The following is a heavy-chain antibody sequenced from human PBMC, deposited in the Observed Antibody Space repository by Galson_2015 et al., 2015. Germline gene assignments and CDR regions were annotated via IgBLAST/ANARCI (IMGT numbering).Heavy chain of an antibody. CDR3: ARDPWRGSYKVFNFDY. V-gene: IGHV3-48*02. Sequence: SLRLSCAASGFTFSSYTISWVRQAPGKGLEWVSYISSSSATIYYADSVKGRFTISRDNAKNSLYLQMNSLRDEDTAVYYCARDPWRGSYKVFNFDYWGQGTLVTVSS. CDR1: GFTFSSYT. CDR2: ISSSSATI. J-gene: IGHJ4*02. D-gene: IGHD1-26*01.